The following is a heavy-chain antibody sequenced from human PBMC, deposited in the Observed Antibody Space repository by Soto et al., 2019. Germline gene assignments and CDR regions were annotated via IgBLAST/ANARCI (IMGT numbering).Heavy chain of an antibody. CDR2: FYYSGST. CDR1: GGSISSYY. D-gene: IGHD3-3*01. V-gene: IGHV4-59*12. CDR3: ARGFKEDFWSGYSYFDY. Sequence: PSETLSLTCTVSGGSISSYYWSWIRQPPGKGLEWIGYFYYSGSTNYNPSLKSRVTISVDTSKNQFSLKLSSVTAADTAVYYCARGFKEDFWSGYSYFDYWGQGTLVTVS. J-gene: IGHJ4*02.